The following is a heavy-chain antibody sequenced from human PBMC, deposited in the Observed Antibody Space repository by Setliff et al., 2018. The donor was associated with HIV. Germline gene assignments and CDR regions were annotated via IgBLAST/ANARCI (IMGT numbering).Heavy chain of an antibody. V-gene: IGHV4-59*12. J-gene: IGHJ4*02. CDR1: GDSISDYY. CDR2: VVYGGVS. Sequence: PSETLSLTCTVSGDSISDYYSSWIRQSPGKGLEWLGYVVYGGVSNSNPSLKSRVTISVDTSKNQFSLKLSSVTAADTAVYYCARDFFYWGQGILVTVSS. D-gene: IGHD3-3*01. CDR3: ARDFFY.